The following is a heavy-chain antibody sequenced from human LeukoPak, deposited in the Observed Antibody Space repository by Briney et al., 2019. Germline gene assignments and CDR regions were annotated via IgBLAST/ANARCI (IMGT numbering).Heavy chain of an antibody. V-gene: IGHV4-39*07. CDR1: GGSISSSSYY. CDR3: AKGAGPPWFDP. Sequence: PSETLSLTCTDSGGSISSSSYYWGWMRQPPGKGLEWIGRMSSSGISTYSPSLKSRVTISIDTSGNQFSMNPNSVTAADTVVYYCAKGAGPPWFDPWGQGTLVTVSS. CDR2: MSSSGIS. D-gene: IGHD6-19*01. J-gene: IGHJ5*02.